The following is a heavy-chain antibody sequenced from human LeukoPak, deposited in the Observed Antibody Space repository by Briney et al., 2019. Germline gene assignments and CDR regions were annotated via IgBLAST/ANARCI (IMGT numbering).Heavy chain of an antibody. V-gene: IGHV3-33*01. CDR3: ARERLREVSEYYFDY. CDR2: LWFDGNNK. Sequence: GGSLRLSCAASGFTFSSYGMHWVRQAPGKGLEWVAVLWFDGNNKYYADSVKGRFTISRDNSKNTLSLQMNSLRAEDTAVYYCARERLREVSEYYFDYWGQGTLVTVSS. D-gene: IGHD5/OR15-5a*01. CDR1: GFTFSSYG. J-gene: IGHJ4*02.